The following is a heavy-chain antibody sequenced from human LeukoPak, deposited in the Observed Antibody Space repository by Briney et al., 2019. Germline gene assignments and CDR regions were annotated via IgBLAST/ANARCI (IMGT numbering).Heavy chain of an antibody. J-gene: IGHJ4*02. D-gene: IGHD3-3*01. CDR1: GYTFTGYY. CDR2: INPNSGGT. Sequence: ASVKVSCKASGYTFTGYYMHWVRQAPGQGLEWMGWINPNSGGTNYAQKFQGWVTMTRDTSISTAYMELSRLRSDDTAVYYCARVRRTIFGVVMHYYFDYWGQGTLVTVSS. CDR3: ARVRRTIFGVVMHYYFDY. V-gene: IGHV1-2*04.